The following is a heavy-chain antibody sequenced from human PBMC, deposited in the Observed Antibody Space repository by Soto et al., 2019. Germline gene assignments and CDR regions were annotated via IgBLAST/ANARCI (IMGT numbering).Heavy chain of an antibody. Sequence: EVQLVESGGGLVQPGGSLRLSCAASGFTFSDHYMQWVRQAPGKGLEWVARIRNKANSYTTIYAASVKGRFTISRDGSKNSLYLEMSSLRTEDTAVYYCSRGAEGKTPAGSLNYYYGMDVRGQGTTVTVS. D-gene: IGHD3-10*01. CDR3: SRGAEGKTPAGSLNYYYGMDV. V-gene: IGHV3-72*01. CDR1: GFTFSDHY. J-gene: IGHJ6*02. CDR2: IRNKANSYTT.